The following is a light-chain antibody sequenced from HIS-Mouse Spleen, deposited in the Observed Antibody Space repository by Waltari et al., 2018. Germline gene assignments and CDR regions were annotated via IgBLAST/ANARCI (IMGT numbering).Light chain of an antibody. J-gene: IGLJ3*02. CDR3: MIWHSSAWV. Sequence: QAVLTQPSSLSASPGASASLPCTLRSGINVGTYRLYWYQQQPGSPPQYLLRYKSDSDKQQGSGVPSRFSGSKDASANAGILLISGLQSEDEADYYCMIWHSSAWVFGGGTKLTVL. CDR1: SGINVGTYR. CDR2: YKSDSDK. V-gene: IGLV5-45*03.